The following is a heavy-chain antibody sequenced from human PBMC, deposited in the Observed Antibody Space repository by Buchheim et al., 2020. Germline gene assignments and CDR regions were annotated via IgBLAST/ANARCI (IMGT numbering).Heavy chain of an antibody. Sequence: QVQLVQSGGEVKKPGASVKVSCQASGYTFTSYGISWVRQAPGQGLEWMGIINPSGGSTSYAQKFQGRVTMTRDTSTSTVYMELSSLRSEDTAVYYCARDCRSSSSEHAGMDVWGKGTT. J-gene: IGHJ6*03. D-gene: IGHD6-6*01. V-gene: IGHV1-46*01. CDR1: GYTFTSYG. CDR3: ARDCRSSSSEHAGMDV. CDR2: INPSGGST.